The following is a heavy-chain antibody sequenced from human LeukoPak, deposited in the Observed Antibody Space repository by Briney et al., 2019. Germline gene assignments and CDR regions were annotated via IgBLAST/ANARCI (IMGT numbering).Heavy chain of an antibody. CDR1: GYTFTAYY. CDR3: ARGTLYGDTGFDY. CDR2: INPNSGGT. V-gene: IGHV1-2*02. Sequence: ASVKVSCKASGYTFTAYYIHWVRQAPGQGLEWMGWINPNSGGTNYAQKFQGRVTMTRDTSISTAYMELSRLRSDDTAVYYCARGTLYGDTGFDYWGQGTLVTVSS. D-gene: IGHD4-17*01. J-gene: IGHJ4*02.